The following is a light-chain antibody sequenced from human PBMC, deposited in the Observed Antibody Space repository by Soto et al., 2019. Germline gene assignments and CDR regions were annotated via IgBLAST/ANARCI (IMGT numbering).Light chain of an antibody. Sequence: HSVLTQPPSVSGAPGQRVTISCTGSSSNIGAGYDVHWYQQLPGTAPKLLIYVNSNRPSGVPDRFSGSKSGTSASLAITGLQAEDEADYYCQSYDNSLSGYVFGTGTKLTVL. V-gene: IGLV1-40*01. CDR2: VNS. CDR1: SSNIGAGYD. CDR3: QSYDNSLSGYV. J-gene: IGLJ1*01.